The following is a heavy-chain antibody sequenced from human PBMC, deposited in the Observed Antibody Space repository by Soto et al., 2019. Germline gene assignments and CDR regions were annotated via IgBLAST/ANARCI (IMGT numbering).Heavy chain of an antibody. D-gene: IGHD3-3*02. Sequence: ASVKVSCKASGYIFSSFYINWVRQAPGQGLEWMGWTSGYSGNSKYAQKFQGRVTMTTDTSTNTGYMEMRSLTSDDTAVYYCARDIFGHVDAFDLWG. CDR1: GYIFSSFY. V-gene: IGHV1-18*01. J-gene: IGHJ3*01. CDR3: ARDIFGHVDAFDL. CDR2: TSGYSGNS.